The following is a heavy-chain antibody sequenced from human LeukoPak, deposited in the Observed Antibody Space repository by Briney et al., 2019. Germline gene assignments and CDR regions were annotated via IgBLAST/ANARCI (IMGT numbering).Heavy chain of an antibody. CDR3: ARDLIAVRPGWFDP. V-gene: IGHV1-18*01. CDR2: ISAYNGNT. CDR1: GYTFTTYG. J-gene: IGHJ5*02. Sequence: ASVKVSRKASGYTFTTYGISWVRQAPGQNLEWMGWISAYNGNTNYAQKFQGRVTMTTDTSTSTAYMELRSLRSDDTALYYCARDLIAVRPGWFDPWGQGTLVTVSS. D-gene: IGHD6-6*01.